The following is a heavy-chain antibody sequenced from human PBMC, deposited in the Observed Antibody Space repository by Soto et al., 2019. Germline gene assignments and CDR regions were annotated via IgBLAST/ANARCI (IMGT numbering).Heavy chain of an antibody. V-gene: IGHV4-34*01. Sequence: SETLSLTCAVYGGSFSGYYWSWIRQPPGKGLEWIGEINHSGSTNYNPSLKSRVTISVDTSKNQFSLKLSSVTAADTAVYYCARRMYYYDSSGYYQYYYGMDVWGQGTTVT. D-gene: IGHD3-22*01. J-gene: IGHJ6*02. CDR1: GGSFSGYY. CDR3: ARRMYYYDSSGYYQYYYGMDV. CDR2: INHSGST.